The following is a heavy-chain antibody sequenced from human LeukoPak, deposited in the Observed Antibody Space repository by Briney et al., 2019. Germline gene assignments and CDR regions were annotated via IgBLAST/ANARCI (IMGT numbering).Heavy chain of an antibody. CDR3: ARHGSGRYYPAEGRVDY. D-gene: IGHD3-10*01. CDR1: GYGFTSYY. CDR2: INPSVVGT. J-gene: IGHJ4*02. V-gene: IGHV1-46*03. Sequence: ASVKVSCKAFGYGFTSYYIHWVRQAPGQGLECIVIINPSVVGTTYARKFQGRVTMTRDTSTRTVYMELSSLRSEDTAVYYCARHGSGRYYPAEGRVDYWGQGTLVTVSS.